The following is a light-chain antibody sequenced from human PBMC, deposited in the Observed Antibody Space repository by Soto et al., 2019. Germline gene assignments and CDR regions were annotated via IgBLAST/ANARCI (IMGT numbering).Light chain of an antibody. CDR1: QGIRND. V-gene: IGKV1-6*01. Sequence: AIQMTQSPSSLSASVGDRVTITCRASQGIRNDLGWYQQKPGKAPKLLIYAASSLQSGVPSRFSGSGSGTDFTLTISSLQPDDVATYYCQHYNSHSAHAFGGGSKVELK. J-gene: IGKJ4*01. CDR3: QHYNSHSAHA. CDR2: AAS.